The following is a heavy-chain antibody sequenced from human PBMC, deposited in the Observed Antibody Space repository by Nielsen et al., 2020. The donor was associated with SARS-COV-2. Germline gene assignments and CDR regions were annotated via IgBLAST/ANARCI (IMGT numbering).Heavy chain of an antibody. D-gene: IGHD7-27*01. CDR3: AKDETTSGVNFFHY. V-gene: IGHV3-23*01. Sequence: GGSLRLSCAASGFTISSYGMSWVRQSPGKGLEWVSGIFSNGAAAWYAESVKGRFTISRDNSKNTLYLQLNSLRAEDTAIYYCAKDETTSGVNFFHYWGQGALVTVSS. CDR1: GFTISSYG. J-gene: IGHJ4*02. CDR2: IFSNGAAA.